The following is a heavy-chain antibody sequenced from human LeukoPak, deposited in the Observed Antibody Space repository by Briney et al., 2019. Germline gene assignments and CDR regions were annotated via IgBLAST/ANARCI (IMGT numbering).Heavy chain of an antibody. CDR2: IYYGGSP. J-gene: IGHJ5*01. CDR1: GDSINKYF. V-gene: IGHV4-59*08. CDR3: ARFRDIVPTIFDS. D-gene: IGHD5-12*01. Sequence: PSETLSLTCTISGDSINKYFWNWIRQPPGKGLEWVGYIYYGGSPNYNPSLKSRVTISLDTSKNQFSLKLKSMTAADTAVYYCARFRDIVPTIFDSWGQGTLVTVSS.